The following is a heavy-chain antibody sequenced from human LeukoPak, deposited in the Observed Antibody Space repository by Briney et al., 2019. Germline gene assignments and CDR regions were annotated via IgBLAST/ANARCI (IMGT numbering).Heavy chain of an antibody. CDR1: GFTFSSYA. D-gene: IGHD3-3*01. V-gene: IGHV3-30-3*01. CDR3: ARLKWRSGYYISGGFDY. Sequence: GGSLRLSCAASGFTFSSYAMHWVRQAPGKGLEWVAVISYDGSNKYYADSVKGRFTISRDNSKNTLYLQMNSLRAEDTAVYYCARLKWRSGYYISGGFDYWGQGTLVTVSS. CDR2: ISYDGSNK. J-gene: IGHJ4*02.